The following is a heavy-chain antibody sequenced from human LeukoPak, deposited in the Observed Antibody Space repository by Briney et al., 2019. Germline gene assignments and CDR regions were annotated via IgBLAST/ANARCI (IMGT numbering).Heavy chain of an antibody. V-gene: IGHV1-2*02. CDR3: ARARITMVRGVSKYNWFDP. Sequence: ASVKVSCKASGYTFTSYGISWVRQAPGQGLEWMGWINPNSGGTNYAQKFQGRVTMTRDTSISTAYMELSRLRSDDTAVYYCARARITMVRGVSKYNWFDPWGQGTLVTVSS. CDR1: GYTFTSYG. J-gene: IGHJ5*02. D-gene: IGHD3-10*01. CDR2: INPNSGGT.